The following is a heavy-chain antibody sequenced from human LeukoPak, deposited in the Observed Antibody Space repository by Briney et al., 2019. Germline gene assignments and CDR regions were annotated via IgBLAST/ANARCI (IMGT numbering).Heavy chain of an antibody. V-gene: IGHV4-59*01. J-gene: IGHJ5*02. CDR1: GGSISSYY. CDR2: IYYSGST. CDR3: ASNGGYSNWFDP. D-gene: IGHD3-22*01. Sequence: SETLSLTCTVSGGSISSYYWSWIRQPPGKGLEWIGYIYYSGSTNYNPSLKSRVTISVDTSKNQFSLKLSSVTAADTAVYYCASNGGYSNWFDPWGQGTLVTVSS.